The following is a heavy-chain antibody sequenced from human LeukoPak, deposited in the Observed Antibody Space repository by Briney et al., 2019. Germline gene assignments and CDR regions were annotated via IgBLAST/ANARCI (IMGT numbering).Heavy chain of an antibody. CDR2: ISGSGGST. V-gene: IGHV3-23*01. CDR3: AKLPGGYSYGFDY. Sequence: GGSLRLSCAASGFTFSSYAMSWVRQAPGKGLEWVSAISGSGGSTYYADSVKGRFTISRDNTKNTLYLQMNSLRAEDTAVYYCAKLPGGYSYGFDYWGQGTLVTVSS. J-gene: IGHJ4*02. D-gene: IGHD5-18*01. CDR1: GFTFSSYA.